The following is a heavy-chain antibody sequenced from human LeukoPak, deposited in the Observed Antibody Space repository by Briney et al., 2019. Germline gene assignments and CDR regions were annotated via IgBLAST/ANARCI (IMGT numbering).Heavy chain of an antibody. J-gene: IGHJ4*02. CDR1: GGPFSGYY. D-gene: IGHD1-1*01. Sequence: SETLSLTCAVSGGPFSGYYWNWIRQPPGNGLEWIGEINPSGGTYYNPSLKSRVTISVDTSKNQFSLKLSSVTAADTAVYYCARDRGWNHHFDYWGQGTLVTVSS. V-gene: IGHV4-34*01. CDR3: ARDRGWNHHFDY. CDR2: INPSGGT.